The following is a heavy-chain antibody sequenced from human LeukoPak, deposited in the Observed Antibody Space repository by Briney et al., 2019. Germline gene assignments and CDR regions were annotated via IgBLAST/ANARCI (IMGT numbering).Heavy chain of an antibody. D-gene: IGHD3-16*01. CDR3: ARDPRPSRGGKYYYYMDV. Sequence: SETLSLTCAVYGGSFSGYYWSWNRQPPGKGLEWIGEINHSGSTNYNPSLKSRVTISVDTSKNQFSLKLSSVTAADTAVYYCARDPRPSRGGKYYYYMDVWGKGTTVTVSS. J-gene: IGHJ6*03. CDR1: GGSFSGYY. V-gene: IGHV4-34*01. CDR2: INHSGST.